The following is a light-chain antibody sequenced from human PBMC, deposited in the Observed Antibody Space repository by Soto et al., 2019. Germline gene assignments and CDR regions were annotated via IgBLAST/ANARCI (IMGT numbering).Light chain of an antibody. V-gene: IGKV1-5*01. CDR3: QEYKTYWT. Sequence: DIQITQSPSTLSASVGDRVTITCRASQSIGSRLSWYQQKPGKAPKVLIYDASSLESGVPSRFSGSGSGTQFTLTISSLQPDDFATYYCQEYKTYWTFGQGTKVDI. CDR1: QSIGSR. CDR2: DAS. J-gene: IGKJ1*01.